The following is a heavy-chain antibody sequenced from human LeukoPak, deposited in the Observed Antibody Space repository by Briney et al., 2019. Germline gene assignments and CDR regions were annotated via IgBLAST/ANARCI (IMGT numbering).Heavy chain of an antibody. Sequence: GGSLRLSCAVSGFTVSGYNMGWVRQAPGKGLEFVSFIYIAGTTYYADSVRGRFTISRDNSRNTQFLQLSGLRAEDTAVYYCARGRTAASSFDFWGQGTLVTVSS. CDR2: IYIAGTT. CDR1: GFTVSGYN. V-gene: IGHV3-53*01. J-gene: IGHJ4*02. D-gene: IGHD1-1*01. CDR3: ARGRTAASSFDF.